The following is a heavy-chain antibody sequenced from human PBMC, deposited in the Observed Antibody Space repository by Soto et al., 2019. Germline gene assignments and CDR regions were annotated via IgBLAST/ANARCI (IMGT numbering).Heavy chain of an antibody. V-gene: IGHV4-34*01. CDR1: GGSFSGYY. CDR2: INHSGST. D-gene: IGHD2-2*01. CDR3: AREGVAPAAITGYYYYGMDV. Sequence: SETLSLTCAVYGGSFSGYYWSWIRQPPGKGLEWIGEINHSGSTNYNPSLKSRVTISVDTSKNQFSLKLSSVTAADTAAYYCAREGVAPAAITGYYYYGMDVWGQGTTVTVYS. J-gene: IGHJ6*02.